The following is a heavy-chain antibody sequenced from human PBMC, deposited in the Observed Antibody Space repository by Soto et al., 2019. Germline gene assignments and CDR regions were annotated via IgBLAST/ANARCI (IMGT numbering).Heavy chain of an antibody. CDR1: GYTFTSYG. Sequence: QVQLVQSGAEVKKPGASVKVSCKASGYTFTSYGITWVRQAPGQGLEWMGWISAYNGNTNYAQKLQGRVTMTTDTSTSTAYTELRSLRSDDTAVDYCVVAAQPYDVDYWGQGTLVTVAS. V-gene: IGHV1-18*01. CDR2: ISAYNGNT. D-gene: IGHD2-15*01. J-gene: IGHJ4*02. CDR3: VVAAQPYDVDY.